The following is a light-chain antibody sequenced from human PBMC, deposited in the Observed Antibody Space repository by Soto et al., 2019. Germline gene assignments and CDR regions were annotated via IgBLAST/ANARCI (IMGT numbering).Light chain of an antibody. V-gene: IGKV1-5*03. CDR3: QQYNIYWT. Sequence: DIQMTQSPSTLSGYVGDRVTITCRASQTISSWLAWYQQKPGKAPKLLIYKASTLKSGVPSRFSGSGSGTEFTLTISSLQPDDFATYYCQQYNIYWTFGQGTKVDI. CDR1: QTISSW. J-gene: IGKJ1*01. CDR2: KAS.